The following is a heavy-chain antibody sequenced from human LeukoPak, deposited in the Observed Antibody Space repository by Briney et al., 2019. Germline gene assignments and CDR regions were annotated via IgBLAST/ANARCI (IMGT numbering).Heavy chain of an antibody. Sequence: GASVKVSCKASGGTFSSYAISWVRQAPGQGLEWMGGIIPIFGTANYAQKFQGRVTITTGESTSTAYMELSSLRSEDTAVYYCARVGSSGYYGWFDPWDQGTLVTVSS. D-gene: IGHD3-22*01. CDR3: ARVGSSGYYGWFDP. J-gene: IGHJ5*02. CDR2: IIPIFGTA. V-gene: IGHV1-69*05. CDR1: GGTFSSYA.